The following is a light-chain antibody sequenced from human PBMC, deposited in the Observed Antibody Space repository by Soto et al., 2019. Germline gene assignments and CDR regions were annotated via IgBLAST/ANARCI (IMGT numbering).Light chain of an antibody. CDR2: EVS. CDR3: SSYTTSSTLV. V-gene: IGLV2-14*01. Sequence: QSALTQPRSVSGSPGQSVTISCTGTSSDVGGYNYVSWYQQHPGKAPKLMIYEVSNRPSGVSNRFSGSKSGNTASPTISGLQAEDEADYYCSSYTTSSTLVFGGGTKLTVL. CDR1: SSDVGGYNY. J-gene: IGLJ3*02.